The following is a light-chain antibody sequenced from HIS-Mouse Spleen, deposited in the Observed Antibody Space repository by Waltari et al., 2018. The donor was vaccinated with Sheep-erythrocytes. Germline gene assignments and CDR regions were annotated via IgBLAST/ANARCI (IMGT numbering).Light chain of an antibody. CDR2: GKN. V-gene: IGLV3-19*01. CDR1: SLRSYY. J-gene: IGLJ2*01. Sequence: SSELTQDPAVSVALGQTVRITCQGDSLRSYYASWFQQKPGQAPVLVIYGKNNRPSGYPDRCSGSSSGHTASLTITGAQAEDEADFYCNSRDSSGNHLGVVFGGGTKLTVL. CDR3: NSRDSSGNHLGVV.